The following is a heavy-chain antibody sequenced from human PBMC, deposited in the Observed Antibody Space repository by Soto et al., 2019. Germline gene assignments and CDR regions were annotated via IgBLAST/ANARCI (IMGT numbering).Heavy chain of an antibody. CDR1: GFTFSGYW. J-gene: IGHJ5*02. D-gene: IGHD3-10*01. CDR3: TTVRWFGEHNWFDP. V-gene: IGHV3-74*01. CDR2: SNSDGTGI. Sequence: PGGSLRLSCAASGFTFSGYWMHWARQVPGKGLMWVARSNSDGTGISYADSVEGRFTISRDDSKNTLYLQVNSLKTEDTAVYYCTTVRWFGEHNWFDPWGQGTLVTVSS.